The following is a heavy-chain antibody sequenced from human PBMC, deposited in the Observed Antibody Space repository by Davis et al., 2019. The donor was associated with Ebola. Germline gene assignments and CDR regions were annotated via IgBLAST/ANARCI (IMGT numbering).Heavy chain of an antibody. CDR3: ARGPGYCSGGRCHGGADAFDI. V-gene: IGHV4-61*01. J-gene: IGHJ3*02. Sequence: SETLSLTCTVSGGSVSTGRYYWSWIRQPPGKGLEWIGYISYSGSTNYNPSLKSRISISLDTSKNQFSLKLGSVTTADTAVYSCARGPGYCSGGRCHGGADAFDIWGKGTMVSVSS. CDR2: ISYSGST. CDR1: GGSVSTGRYY. D-gene: IGHD2-15*01.